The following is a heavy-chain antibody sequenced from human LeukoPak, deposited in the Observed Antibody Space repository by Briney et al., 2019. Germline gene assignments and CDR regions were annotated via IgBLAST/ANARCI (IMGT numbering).Heavy chain of an antibody. CDR2: IWYDGSNQ. J-gene: IGHJ4*02. CDR3: AANFDF. V-gene: IGHV3-33*01. Sequence: PGRSLRLSCAAPGFTFSSYGMHWVRQAPGKGLEWVAVIWYDGSNQYYADSVKGRFTISRDNSKNTLYLQMNSLRVEDTAVYYCAANFDFWGQGTLVTVSS. CDR1: GFTFSSYG.